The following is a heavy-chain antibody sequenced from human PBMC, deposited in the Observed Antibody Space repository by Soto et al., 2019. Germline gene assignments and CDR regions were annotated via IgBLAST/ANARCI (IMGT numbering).Heavy chain of an antibody. CDR2: ISESGDAT. Sequence: GGSLRLSCRTSGFTFTDYAMSLVRQAPGTGLEWVTGISESGDATYYADSVKGRFAISRDNSQNTLFLQIHSLRVEDTAAYYCASIAGPTAYFSAMDVWGPRTTVTVSS. D-gene: IGHD1-26*01. V-gene: IGHV3-23*01. J-gene: IGHJ6*01. CDR1: GFTFTDYA. CDR3: ASIAGPTAYFSAMDV.